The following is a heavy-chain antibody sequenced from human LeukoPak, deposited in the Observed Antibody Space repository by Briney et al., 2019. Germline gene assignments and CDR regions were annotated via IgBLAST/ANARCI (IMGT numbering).Heavy chain of an antibody. CDR1: GFTFSDYY. CDR2: ISSSGSTI. CDR3: ARDLGFWSGYYTGEFRGKNDY. Sequence: PGGSLRLSCAASGFTFSDYYMSWIRQAPGKGLEWVSYISSSGSTIYYADSVKGRFTISRDNAKNSLYLQMNSLRAEDTAVYYCARDLGFWSGYYTGEFRGKNDYWGQGTLVTVSS. D-gene: IGHD3-3*01. V-gene: IGHV3-11*04. J-gene: IGHJ4*02.